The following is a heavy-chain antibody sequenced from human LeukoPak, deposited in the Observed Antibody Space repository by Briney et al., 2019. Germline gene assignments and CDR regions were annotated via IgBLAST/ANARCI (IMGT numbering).Heavy chain of an antibody. J-gene: IGHJ6*02. Sequence: GRSLRLSCAASGFTFSSYAMHWVRQAPGKGLEWVAVISYDGSNKYYADSVKGRFTISRDNSKNTLYLQMNSLRAEDTAVYYCARDRGYCSSTSCYAGHYYYGMDVWGQGTTVTVSS. CDR3: ARDRGYCSSTSCYAGHYYYGMDV. V-gene: IGHV3-30-3*01. CDR1: GFTFSSYA. D-gene: IGHD2-2*01. CDR2: ISYDGSNK.